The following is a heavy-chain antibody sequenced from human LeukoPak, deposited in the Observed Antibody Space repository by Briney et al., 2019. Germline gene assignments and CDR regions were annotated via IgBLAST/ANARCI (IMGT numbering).Heavy chain of an antibody. CDR1: GFTFSSYS. J-gene: IGHJ4*02. D-gene: IGHD1-7*01. V-gene: IGHV3-21*01. Sequence: GGSLRLSCAASGFTFSSYSMNWVRQAPGKGLEWVSSISSSSGYIYYADSVKGRFTISRDNAKKSLYLQMNSLRAEDTAVYYCAREENYKVDYWGQGTLLTVSS. CDR3: AREENYKVDY. CDR2: ISSSSGYI.